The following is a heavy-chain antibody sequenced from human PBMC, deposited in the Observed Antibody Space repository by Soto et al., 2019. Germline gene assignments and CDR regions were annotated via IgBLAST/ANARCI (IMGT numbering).Heavy chain of an antibody. Sequence: GESLKISCKGSGYSFTSYWIGWVRQMPGKGLEWMGIIYPGDSDTRYSPSFRGQVTISADKSISTAYLQWSSLKASDTAMYYCARQAAAPYYDFWSGYSGAGTYGMDVWGQGTTVTVSS. D-gene: IGHD3-3*01. CDR2: IYPGDSDT. CDR1: GYSFTSYW. J-gene: IGHJ6*02. CDR3: ARQAAAPYYDFWSGYSGAGTYGMDV. V-gene: IGHV5-51*01.